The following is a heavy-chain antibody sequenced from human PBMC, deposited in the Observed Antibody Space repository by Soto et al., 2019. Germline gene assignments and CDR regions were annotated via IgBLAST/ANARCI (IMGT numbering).Heavy chain of an antibody. D-gene: IGHD3-22*01. CDR2: VKSKNDGGTT. CDR1: GFTFSNAW. CDR3: TTDSYITSIIVRFDY. Sequence: GGSLRLSCASSGFTFSNAWINWVRQAPGKGLEWVGRVKSKNDGGTTGFAAPVKGRFAISRDDSKNMVYLEMNSLQTEDTAIYYCTTDSYITSIIVRFDYWGHGTLVTVSS. V-gene: IGHV3-15*07. J-gene: IGHJ4*01.